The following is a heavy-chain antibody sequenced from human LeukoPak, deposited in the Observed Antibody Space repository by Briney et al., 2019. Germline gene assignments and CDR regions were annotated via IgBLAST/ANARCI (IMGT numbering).Heavy chain of an antibody. CDR2: ISYDGSNK. J-gene: IGHJ3*02. CDR3: AKDGLGYYYDSSGRDAFDI. CDR1: GFTFSSHG. D-gene: IGHD3-22*01. Sequence: GGSLRLSCAASGFTFSSHGMHWVRQAPGKGLEWVAVISYDGSNKYYADSVKGRFTISRDNSKNTLYRQMNSLRAEDTAVYYCAKDGLGYYYDSSGRDAFDIWGQGTMVTVSS. V-gene: IGHV3-30*18.